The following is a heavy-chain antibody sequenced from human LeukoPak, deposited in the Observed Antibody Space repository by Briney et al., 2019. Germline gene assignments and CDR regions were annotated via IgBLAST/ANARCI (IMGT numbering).Heavy chain of an antibody. D-gene: IGHD3-3*01. CDR1: GYTFTSYD. Sequence: ASVKVSCKASGYTFTSYDINWVRQATGQGLEWMGWMNPNSGNTGYAQKFQGRVTMTRNTSISTAYMELSSLRSEDTAVYYCARGLGTIFGVVISYYYYYMDVWGKGTTVTVSS. V-gene: IGHV1-8*01. CDR3: ARGLGTIFGVVISYYYYYMDV. J-gene: IGHJ6*03. CDR2: MNPNSGNT.